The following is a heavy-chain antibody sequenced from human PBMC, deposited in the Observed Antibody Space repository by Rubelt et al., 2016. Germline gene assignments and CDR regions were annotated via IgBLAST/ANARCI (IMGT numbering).Heavy chain of an antibody. D-gene: IGHD3-22*01. CDR3: ARERNYYDSSGYYSD. Sequence: QKFQGRVTMTEDTSTDTAYMELSSLRSEDTAVYYCARERNYYDSSGYYSDWGQGTLVTVSS. V-gene: IGHV1-24*01. J-gene: IGHJ4*02.